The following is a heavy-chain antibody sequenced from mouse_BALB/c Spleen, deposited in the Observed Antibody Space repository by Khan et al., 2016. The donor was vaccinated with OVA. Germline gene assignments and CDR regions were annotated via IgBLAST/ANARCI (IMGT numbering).Heavy chain of an antibody. CDR3: TRSGYANPFAY. D-gene: IGHD2-10*02. Sequence: QVQLKQSGAELVKPGASVKLSCKASGYTLSSYYMYWVKQRPGQGLEWIGGINPTNGGTNFNEKFKTKATLTVDKSSSTAYMQLSCLTSEDSAVYYCTRSGYANPFAYSGQETLVTVSA. J-gene: IGHJ3*01. V-gene: IGHV1S81*02. CDR1: GYTLSSYY. CDR2: INPTNGGT.